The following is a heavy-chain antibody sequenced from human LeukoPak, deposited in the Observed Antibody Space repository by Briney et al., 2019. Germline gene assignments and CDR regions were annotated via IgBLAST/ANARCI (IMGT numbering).Heavy chain of an antibody. CDR3: TRRPYSSSWYYFDY. CDR2: IKPDGSEK. Sequence: GGSLRLSCAASGFTFSTYWMGWVRQAPGKGLEWVAKIKPDGSEKDHVDSVKGRFTISRDNAKNSLYLQLNSLRAEDTAVYYCTRRPYSSSWYYFDYWGQGTLVTVSS. J-gene: IGHJ4*02. D-gene: IGHD6-13*01. CDR1: GFTFSTYW. V-gene: IGHV3-7*01.